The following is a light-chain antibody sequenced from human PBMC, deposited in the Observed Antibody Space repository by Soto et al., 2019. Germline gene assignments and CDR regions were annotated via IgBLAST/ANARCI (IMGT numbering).Light chain of an antibody. Sequence: DIQMTQSPSSLSASVGDRVTITCRASQSISSYLNWYQQKPGKAPTLLIYAASSLQSGVPSRFSGSGSGTDFTLTISSLQPEDFANYYCQQSLSSPWTFGQGAKVEIK. CDR1: QSISSY. CDR2: AAS. J-gene: IGKJ1*01. V-gene: IGKV1-39*01. CDR3: QQSLSSPWT.